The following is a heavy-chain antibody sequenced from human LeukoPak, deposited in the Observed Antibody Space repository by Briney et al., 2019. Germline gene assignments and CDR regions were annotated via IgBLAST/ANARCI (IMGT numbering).Heavy chain of an antibody. D-gene: IGHD6-13*01. Sequence: GGSLRLSCEGSRYSFDSYAMTWVRQAPGKGLEWVSSINGGGDITYYAESVKGRFTVSRDNSKNTLFLQMNSLRAEDTAVFYCAKRYGDSTGWFFDIWGQGSLVTVSS. CDR1: RYSFDSYA. CDR3: AKRYGDSTGWFFDI. J-gene: IGHJ4*02. CDR2: INGGGDIT. V-gene: IGHV3-23*01.